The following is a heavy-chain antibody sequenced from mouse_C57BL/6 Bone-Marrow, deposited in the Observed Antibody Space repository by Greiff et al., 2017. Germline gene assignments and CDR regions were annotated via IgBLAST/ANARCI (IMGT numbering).Heavy chain of an antibody. D-gene: IGHD6-1*01. CDR1: GFSLTSYG. CDR2: IWRGGST. J-gene: IGHJ3*01. V-gene: IGHV2-5*01. Sequence: VRLVVSGPGLVQPSQSLSITCTVSGFSLTSYGVHWVRQSPGKGMEWLGVIWRGGSTDFNAAFMFRLSITKDNSKSQVFCKMNSLQADDTAIYYCAKGAGAYWGQGTLVTVSA. CDR3: AKGAGAY.